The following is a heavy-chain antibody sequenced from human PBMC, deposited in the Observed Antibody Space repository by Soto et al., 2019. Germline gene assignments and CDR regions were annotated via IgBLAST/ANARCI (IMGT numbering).Heavy chain of an antibody. Sequence: PVGSLRLSCSASGFIFSESTIYWVRQVPGKGLEAISAVSTSGRSTYYADSVKDRFTISRDNSKNTLFLQMGGLRPEDTAIYYCVKQAHGLDGVAFDYWGQGTQVTVSS. V-gene: IGHV3-64D*06. J-gene: IGHJ4*02. CDR2: VSTSGRST. D-gene: IGHD2-15*01. CDR3: VKQAHGLDGVAFDY. CDR1: GFIFSEST.